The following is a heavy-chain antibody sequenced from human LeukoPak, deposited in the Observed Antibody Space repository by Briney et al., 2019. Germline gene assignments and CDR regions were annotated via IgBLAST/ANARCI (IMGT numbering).Heavy chain of an antibody. CDR3: ATDGGNPSEYYCYFDL. V-gene: IGHV1-69-2*01. CDR1: GATFSSYA. CDR2: VDPEDGET. J-gene: IGHJ2*01. D-gene: IGHD4-23*01. Sequence: ASVKVSCKASGATFSSYAISWVRQAPGKGLEWMGRVDPEDGETIYAEKFQGRVTITADTSTDTAYMELSSLRSEDTAVYYCATDGGNPSEYYCYFDLWGRGTLVTVSS.